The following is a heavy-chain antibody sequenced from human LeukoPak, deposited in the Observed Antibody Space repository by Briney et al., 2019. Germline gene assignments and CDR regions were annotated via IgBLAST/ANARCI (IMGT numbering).Heavy chain of an antibody. CDR3: AREPIVVVPPIIAAFDI. D-gene: IGHD2-2*01. J-gene: IGHJ3*02. CDR2: IRHDESNK. CDR1: GFVFSKNG. Sequence: GGSLRLSCATSGFVFSKNGMHWVRQAPGKGLEWVAFIRHDESNKYYADSVKGRFTISRDNSKNSLYLQMSSLKAEDTAVYYCAREPIVVVPPIIAAFDIWGQGTMVTVSS. V-gene: IGHV3-30*02.